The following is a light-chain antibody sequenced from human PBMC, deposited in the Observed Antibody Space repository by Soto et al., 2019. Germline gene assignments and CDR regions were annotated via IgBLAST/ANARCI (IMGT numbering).Light chain of an antibody. CDR3: QQYGSSPLIT. V-gene: IGKV3-20*01. Sequence: EIVLTQSPGTLSLSPGERATLSCRASQSVSSSYLAWYQQKPGQAPRLLIYGASSRANGHPDRFSGSGSGSDFTLTISRLETEDFEVYYCQQYGSSPLITFGQRTRLEI. CDR2: GAS. CDR1: QSVSSSY. J-gene: IGKJ5*01.